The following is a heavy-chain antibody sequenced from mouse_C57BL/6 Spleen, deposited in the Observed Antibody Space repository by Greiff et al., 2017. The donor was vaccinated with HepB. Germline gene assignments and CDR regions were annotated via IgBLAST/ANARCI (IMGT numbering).Heavy chain of an antibody. CDR1: GYTFTDYY. CDR3: ARGGYDYDRGPYFDY. CDR2: INPNNGGT. Sequence: EVQLQQSGPELVKPGASVKISCKASGYTFTDYYMNWVKQSHGKSLEWIGDINPNNGGTSYNQKFKGKATLTVDKSSSTAYMELRSLTSEDSAVYYCARGGYDYDRGPYFDYWGQGTTLTVSS. D-gene: IGHD2-4*01. J-gene: IGHJ2*01. V-gene: IGHV1-26*01.